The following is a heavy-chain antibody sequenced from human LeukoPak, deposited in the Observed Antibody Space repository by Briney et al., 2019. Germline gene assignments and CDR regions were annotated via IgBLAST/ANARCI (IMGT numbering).Heavy chain of an antibody. D-gene: IGHD5-18*01. Sequence: SETLSLTCAVYGGSFSGYYWSWIRQPPGKGLEWIGEINHSGSTNYNPSLKSRVTISVDKSISTAYLQWSSLKASNTAVYYCATGGIYSSNFDYWGQGTLVTVSS. V-gene: IGHV4-34*01. CDR2: INHSGST. CDR1: GGSFSGYY. J-gene: IGHJ4*02. CDR3: ATGGIYSSNFDY.